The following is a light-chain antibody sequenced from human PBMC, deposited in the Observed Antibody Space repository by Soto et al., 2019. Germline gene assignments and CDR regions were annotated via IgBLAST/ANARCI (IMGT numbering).Light chain of an antibody. J-gene: IGKJ2*01. Sequence: EIVLTQSPGTLSLSPGERATLSCRASQSVSSSYLAWYRQKPGQAPRLLIYGACSRATGIPDRFSGNGSGTDFTLTIIRLEPEDFAVYYCQQYGSSPYTFGQGTKLEIK. V-gene: IGKV3-20*01. CDR2: GAC. CDR1: QSVSSSY. CDR3: QQYGSSPYT.